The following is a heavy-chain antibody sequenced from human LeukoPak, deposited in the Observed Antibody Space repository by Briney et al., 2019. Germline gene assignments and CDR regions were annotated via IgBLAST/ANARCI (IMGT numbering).Heavy chain of an antibody. CDR3: AVSYYNDSCGDFDAFDY. V-gene: IGHV3-7*01. CDR1: GFTFSTYW. D-gene: IGHD3-22*01. Sequence: AGSMRLSCAASGFTFSTYWMSWVRQAPGKGREWVANIKQDGSEKYYVDSVKGRFTIFRDSAKKSLYLQMNSLRVGEMGSDYSAVSYYNDSCGDFDAFDYWGQGTMVTVSS. CDR2: IKQDGSEK. J-gene: IGHJ3*01.